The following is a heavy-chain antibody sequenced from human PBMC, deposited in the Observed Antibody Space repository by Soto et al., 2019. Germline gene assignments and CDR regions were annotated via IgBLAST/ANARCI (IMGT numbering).Heavy chain of an antibody. J-gene: IGHJ5*02. CDR1: GYTLTELS. V-gene: IGHV1-24*01. CDR2: FDPEDGET. Sequence: QVQLVQSGAEVKKPGASVKVSCKVSGYTLTELSMHWVRQAPGKGLEWMGGFDPEDGETIYAQKFQGRVTMTEDTSTDTAYMELSSLRSEDTAVYYCATLGCLVVVPAAIRCNWFDPWGQGTLVTVSS. CDR3: ATLGCLVVVPAAIRCNWFDP. D-gene: IGHD2-2*02.